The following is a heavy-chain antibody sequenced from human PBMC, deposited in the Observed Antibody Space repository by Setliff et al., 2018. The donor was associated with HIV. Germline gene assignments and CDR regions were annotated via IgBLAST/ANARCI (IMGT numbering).Heavy chain of an antibody. CDR1: GGSISSYY. CDR2: MFYSGST. V-gene: IGHV4-59*01. CDR3: ARSYCSSTICSYYFDY. D-gene: IGHD2-2*01. J-gene: IGHJ4*02. Sequence: SETLSLTCTVSGGSISSYYWNWIRQPPGKGLEWIRNMFYSGSTNYNPSLKSRVTMSVDTSNNQFSLKLSSVTAAETAMYHCARSYCSSTICSYYFDYWGRGTLVTVSS.